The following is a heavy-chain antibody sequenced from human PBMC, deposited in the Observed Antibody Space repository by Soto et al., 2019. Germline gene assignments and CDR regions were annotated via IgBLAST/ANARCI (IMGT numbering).Heavy chain of an antibody. Sequence: DVQLVESGGGLVQPGGSLRLSCAVSGFTFGNYWMHWVRQAPGKGLMWVSRINADGRTTSYADFVEGRFTISRDNAKNTRSLEMNSLRAEDTAVYYCARDFTTAETPGDDFDYWGQGTLVTVSS. CDR3: ARDFTTAETPGDDFDY. CDR1: GFTFGNYW. V-gene: IGHV3-74*01. D-gene: IGHD4-17*01. J-gene: IGHJ4*02. CDR2: INADGRTT.